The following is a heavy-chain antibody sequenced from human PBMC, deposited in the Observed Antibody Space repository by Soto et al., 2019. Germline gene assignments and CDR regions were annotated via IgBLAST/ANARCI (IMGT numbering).Heavy chain of an antibody. V-gene: IGHV1-69*01. CDR2: IIPIFGTA. J-gene: IGHJ6*02. CDR3: AITYGRGDYVWGSYREPYYYYGMDV. Sequence: QVQLVQSGAEVKKPGSSVKVSCKASGGTFSSYAISWVRQAPGQGLEWMGGIIPIFGTANYAQKFQGRVTITADESTSTAYMELSSLRSEDTAVYYCAITYGRGDYVWGSYREPYYYYGMDVWGQGTTVTVSS. CDR1: GGTFSSYA. D-gene: IGHD3-16*02.